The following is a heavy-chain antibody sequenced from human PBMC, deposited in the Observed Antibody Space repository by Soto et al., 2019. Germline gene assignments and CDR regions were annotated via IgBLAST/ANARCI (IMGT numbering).Heavy chain of an antibody. D-gene: IGHD3-22*01. J-gene: IGHJ4*02. CDR3: ARTTYYYDSSGQPFDY. V-gene: IGHV5-51*01. CDR1: GYSFTSYW. Sequence: GESLKISCKGSGYSFTSYWIGWVRQMPGKGLEWMGIIYPGDSDTRYSPSFQGQVTISADKSISTAYLQWSSLKASDTAMYYCARTTYYYDSSGQPFDYWGQGTLVTVSS. CDR2: IYPGDSDT.